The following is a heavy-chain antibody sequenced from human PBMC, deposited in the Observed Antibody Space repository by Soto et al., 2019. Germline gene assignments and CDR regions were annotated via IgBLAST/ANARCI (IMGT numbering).Heavy chain of an antibody. Sequence: QVQLVQSGAEVQKPGASVKVSCKASGYTFTSYDINWVRQATGQGLEWMGWMNPNSDNTGYAQKFKGRVNMTRNTSISTAYMELSSLRSKDTAVYYCASGINYYDSGDAAYDIWGQGTMVTVSS. CDR1: GYTFTSYD. CDR2: MNPNSDNT. D-gene: IGHD3-10*01. V-gene: IGHV1-8*01. J-gene: IGHJ3*02. CDR3: ASGINYYDSGDAAYDI.